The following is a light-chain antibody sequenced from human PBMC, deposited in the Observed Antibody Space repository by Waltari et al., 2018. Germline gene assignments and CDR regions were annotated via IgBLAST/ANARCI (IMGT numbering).Light chain of an antibody. J-gene: IGLJ1*01. CDR1: SSDVGAYNY. CDR2: DVT. Sequence: QSALTQPRSVSGSPGQSVTISCTGTSSDVGAYNYVSWYQQHPGKAPKLLIYDVTKWPSGVPYRFSGSKSGNTASLTISGLQAEDEAAYYCCSYAGSYTYVFGTGTEVTVL. CDR3: CSYAGSYTYV. V-gene: IGLV2-11*01.